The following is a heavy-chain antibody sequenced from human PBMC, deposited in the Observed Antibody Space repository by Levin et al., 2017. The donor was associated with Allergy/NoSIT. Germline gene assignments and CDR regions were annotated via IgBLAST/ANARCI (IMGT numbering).Heavy chain of an antibody. CDR2: IYLRGSS. J-gene: IGHJ4*02. CDR3: LRNGVPSYFDS. V-gene: IGHV4-4*02. Sequence: SCAVSDASISSSDWWTWVRQPPGKGLEWIGEIYLRGSSSYNPSLMSRATISVDKSQNQFSLRLRSVTAADTALYYCLRNGVPSYFDSWGQGTLVTVSS. D-gene: IGHD3-10*01. CDR1: DASISSSDW.